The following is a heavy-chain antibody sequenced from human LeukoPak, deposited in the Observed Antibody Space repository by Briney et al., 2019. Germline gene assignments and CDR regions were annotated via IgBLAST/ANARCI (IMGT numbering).Heavy chain of an antibody. Sequence: SQTLSLTCAISGDSVSSNSAAWNWIRQSPSRGLEWLGMTYYRSKWYNDYAVSVESRITINLDTSKNQFSLQLRSVTPEDTAVYYCTGQSSDYYNPIDYWGQGTLVTVSS. CDR3: TGQSSDYYNPIDY. D-gene: IGHD4-17*01. CDR1: GDSVSSNSAA. CDR2: TYYRSKWYN. V-gene: IGHV6-1*01. J-gene: IGHJ4*02.